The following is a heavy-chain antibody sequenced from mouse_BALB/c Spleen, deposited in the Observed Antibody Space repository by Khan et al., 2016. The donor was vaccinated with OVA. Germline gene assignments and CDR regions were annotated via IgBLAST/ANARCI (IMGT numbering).Heavy chain of an antibody. J-gene: IGHJ3*01. Sequence: VQLKESGPGLVKPSQSLSLTCTVTGYSITSAYAWNWIRQFPGNKLEWMGYISYSGSTTYNPSLKSRISITRDTSKNQFFLQLNSVTTEDTATYYCARWFTYWGQGTLVTVSA. CDR3: ARWFTY. CDR1: GYSITSAYA. CDR2: ISYSGST. V-gene: IGHV3-2*02.